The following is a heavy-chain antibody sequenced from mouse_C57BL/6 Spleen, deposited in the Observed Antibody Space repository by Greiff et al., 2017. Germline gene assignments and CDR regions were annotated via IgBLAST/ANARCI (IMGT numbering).Heavy chain of an antibody. D-gene: IGHD1-1*01. CDR3: AREFYYGSFYFGY. Sequence: VKLQESGPGLVQPSQSLSITCTVSGFSLTSYGVHWVRQSPGKGLEWLGVIWSGGSTDYNAAFISRLSISKDNSKSQVFFKMNSLQADDTAIYYCAREFYYGSFYFGYWGQGTTLTVSS. V-gene: IGHV2-2*01. CDR2: IWSGGST. J-gene: IGHJ2*01. CDR1: GFSLTSYG.